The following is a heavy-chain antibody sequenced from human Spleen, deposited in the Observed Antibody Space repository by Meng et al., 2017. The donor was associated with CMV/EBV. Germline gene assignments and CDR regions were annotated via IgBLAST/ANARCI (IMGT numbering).Heavy chain of an antibody. Sequence: SQTLSLTCAISGDSVSSNSAAWNWIRQSPSRGLEWLGRTYYRSKWYNDYAVSVKSRITINPDTSKNQFSLQLNSVTPEDKAVYYCASYPAAGMADGYYFDYWGQGTLITVSS. CDR1: GDSVSSNSAA. CDR3: ASYPAAGMADGYYFDY. CDR2: TYYRSKWYN. D-gene: IGHD6-13*01. J-gene: IGHJ4*02. V-gene: IGHV6-1*01.